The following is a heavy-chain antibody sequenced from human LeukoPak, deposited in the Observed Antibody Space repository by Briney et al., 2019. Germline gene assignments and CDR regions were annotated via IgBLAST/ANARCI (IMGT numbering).Heavy chain of an antibody. J-gene: IGHJ1*01. Sequence: GGSLRLSCAASGFTFSSYSMNWVRQAPGKGLEWVSSISSSSSYIYYADSVKGRFTISRDNAKNTLYLQMNSLGAEDTAVYYCASDSYSPEYFQHWGQGTLVTVSS. CDR1: GFTFSSYS. CDR3: ASDSYSPEYFQH. D-gene: IGHD2-15*01. V-gene: IGHV3-21*01. CDR2: ISSSSSYI.